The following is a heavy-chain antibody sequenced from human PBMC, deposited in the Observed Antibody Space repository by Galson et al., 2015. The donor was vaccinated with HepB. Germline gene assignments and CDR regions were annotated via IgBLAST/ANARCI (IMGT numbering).Heavy chain of an antibody. Sequence: SVKVSCKASGYTFTTYVMHWVRQAPGQRLEWMGWINTGKGNTKYSQKFQGRVTITRDTSASTAYMELSSLRSEDTAVYYCARILRSNYYDSSGYYRPNDAFDIWGQGTMVTVSS. V-gene: IGHV1-3*04. D-gene: IGHD3-22*01. CDR1: GYTFTTYV. CDR2: INTGKGNT. J-gene: IGHJ3*02. CDR3: ARILRSNYYDSSGYYRPNDAFDI.